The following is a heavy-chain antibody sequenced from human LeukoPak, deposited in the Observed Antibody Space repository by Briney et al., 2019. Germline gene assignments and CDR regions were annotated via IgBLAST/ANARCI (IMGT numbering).Heavy chain of an antibody. Sequence: SETLSLTCTVSGDSISSYYWSWIRQPPGKGLEWIGYIYYSGSTNYNPSLKSRVTISVDTSKNQFSLKLSSVTAADTAVYYCARGKRFTLHRPFDPWGQGTLVTVSS. CDR2: IYYSGST. CDR1: GDSISSYY. V-gene: IGHV4-59*12. CDR3: ARGKRFTLHRPFDP. J-gene: IGHJ5*02. D-gene: IGHD3-3*01.